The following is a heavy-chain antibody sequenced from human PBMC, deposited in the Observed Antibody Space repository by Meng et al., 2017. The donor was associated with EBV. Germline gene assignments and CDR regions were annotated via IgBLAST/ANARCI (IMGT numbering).Heavy chain of an antibody. Sequence: QGQWVKSGARVKKPGSSAKVACKTSGGTCRSDAVSWVRQAPGQGPEWMGGLIPMSDAPYYAQKFQDRVTITADESTSTHYMDLSGLRSEDTAVYYCASESGRGFTPDYWGQGTLVTVSS. CDR1: GGTCRSDA. D-gene: IGHD3-10*01. CDR2: LIPMSDAP. CDR3: ASESGRGFTPDY. V-gene: IGHV1-69*01. J-gene: IGHJ4*02.